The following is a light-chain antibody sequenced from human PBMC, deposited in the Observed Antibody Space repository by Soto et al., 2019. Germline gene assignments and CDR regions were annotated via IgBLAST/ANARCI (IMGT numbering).Light chain of an antibody. J-gene: IGLJ1*01. Sequence: VLTQPRSVSGSPGQSVTISCTGTSSDVGGYNYVSWYQQHPGKAPKLMIYDVSKRPSGVPDRFSGSKSGNTASLTISGLQAEDEADYYCCSCAGSHRYVFGTGTRSPS. CDR2: DVS. CDR3: CSCAGSHRYV. V-gene: IGLV2-11*01. CDR1: SSDVGGYNY.